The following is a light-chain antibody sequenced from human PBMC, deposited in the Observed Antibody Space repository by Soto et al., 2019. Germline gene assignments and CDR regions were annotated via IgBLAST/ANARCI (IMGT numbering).Light chain of an antibody. Sequence: DIQLTQSPSSLSALVGDRVTITCRGSQGVSKYLNWYHQKPGRAPMLVIYATSNLQHRVPSRFSGNGSGPNFTRTIASLQPDDLGTDYCQQTYSSPWTFGQGTRVAIK. CDR2: ATS. J-gene: IGKJ1*01. CDR1: QGVSKY. V-gene: IGKV1-39*01. CDR3: QQTYSSPWT.